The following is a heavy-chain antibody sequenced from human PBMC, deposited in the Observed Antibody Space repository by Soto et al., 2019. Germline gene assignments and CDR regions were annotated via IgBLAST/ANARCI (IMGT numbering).Heavy chain of an antibody. Sequence: SKTLSLTCAISGDSVSSNSAAWNWIRQSPSRGLEWLGRTYYRSKWYNDYAVSVKSRITINPDTSKNQFSLQLNSVTPEDTAVYYCARAVGYYYDSSGYYSYDAFDIWGQGTMVTVSS. V-gene: IGHV6-1*01. CDR2: TYYRSKWYN. D-gene: IGHD3-22*01. J-gene: IGHJ3*02. CDR3: ARAVGYYYDSSGYYSYDAFDI. CDR1: GDSVSSNSAA.